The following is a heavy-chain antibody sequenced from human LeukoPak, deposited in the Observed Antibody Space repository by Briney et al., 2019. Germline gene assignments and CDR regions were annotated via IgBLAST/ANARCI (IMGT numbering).Heavy chain of an antibody. CDR1: AFTFNSYT. J-gene: IGHJ5*02. D-gene: IGHD2-2*01. Sequence: GGSLRLSFAATAFTFNSYTMAWFRQAPGKGLEWVSAISASGGTTYYADSVKGRFTISRDNSENTLFLQMNSLRAEDMAVYYCAKEPREYCSSTSCPNLFDLWGQGTLVTVSS. CDR3: AKEPREYCSSTSCPNLFDL. CDR2: ISASGGTT. V-gene: IGHV3-23*01.